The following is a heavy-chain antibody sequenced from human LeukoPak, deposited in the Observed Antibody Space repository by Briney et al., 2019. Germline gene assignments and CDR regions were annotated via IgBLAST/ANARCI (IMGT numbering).Heavy chain of an antibody. CDR1: GFTFSRYG. V-gene: IGHV3-64D*09. D-gene: IGHD3-22*01. CDR3: VNPGWYYDSSGYSYYYGMDV. CDR2: IVSNGDST. J-gene: IGHJ6*02. Sequence: PGGSLRLSCSASGFTFSRYGMHWVRQAPGKGLEYVSAIVSNGDSTYYADSVKGRFTISRDNAKNTLYLQMGSLRPDDTAVYYCVNPGWYYDSSGYSYYYGMDVWGQGTTVTVSS.